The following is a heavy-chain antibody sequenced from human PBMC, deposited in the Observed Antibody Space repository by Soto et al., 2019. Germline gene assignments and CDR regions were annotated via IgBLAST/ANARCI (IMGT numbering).Heavy chain of an antibody. Sequence: SETLSLTCTVSGGSISTYYWSWIRQPPGKGLEWIGYIYYSGSTIYNPSLKSRVTISLDTSKNQFSLKLSSVTAADTAVYYCARDRLANWFDPWGQGTLVTVSS. V-gene: IGHV4-59*01. D-gene: IGHD3-9*01. CDR1: GGSISTYY. CDR3: ARDRLANWFDP. J-gene: IGHJ5*02. CDR2: IYYSGST.